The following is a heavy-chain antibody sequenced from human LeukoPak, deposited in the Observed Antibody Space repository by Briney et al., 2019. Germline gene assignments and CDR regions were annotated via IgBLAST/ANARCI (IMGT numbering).Heavy chain of an antibody. Sequence: GGSLRLSCAASGFTFSTYAMNLVRQAPGKGLKWVSSISDSGDTPYYADSVKGLFTISRDNSKNTLYLQMSSLRAEDTAVYYCVQLLDDNPIRWYFGLWGRGTLVTVSS. CDR1: GFTFSTYA. J-gene: IGHJ2*01. D-gene: IGHD1-14*01. CDR3: VQLLDDNPIRWYFGL. CDR2: ISDSGDTP. V-gene: IGHV3-23*01.